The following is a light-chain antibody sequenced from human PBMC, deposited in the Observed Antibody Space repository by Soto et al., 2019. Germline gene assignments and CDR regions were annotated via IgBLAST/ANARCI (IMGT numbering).Light chain of an antibody. CDR1: DSNIESNY. CDR2: DNN. J-gene: IGLJ1*01. V-gene: IGLV1-51*01. Sequence: QSVLTQPPSVSAAPGQKVTISCSGDDSNIESNYVSWYQQFPGSAPKLLIYDNNKRPSGIPDRFSGSKSGTSATLGITGLQPGDEADYYCFSYTSSGTYVFGTGTKLTVL. CDR3: FSYTSSGTYV.